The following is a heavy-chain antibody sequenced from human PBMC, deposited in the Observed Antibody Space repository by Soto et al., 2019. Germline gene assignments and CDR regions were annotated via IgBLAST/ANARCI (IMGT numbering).Heavy chain of an antibody. J-gene: IGHJ4*02. Sequence: GESLKISCVAPGFTFSNYVMSWVRQAPGKGLECVAAIAGNGGILYYTDSVKGRFSISRDNSKNTLHLQMNSLRAEDTAVYYCARRQFFSFDSWGQRILVTVSS. D-gene: IGHD6-19*01. V-gene: IGHV3-23*01. CDR2: IAGNGGIL. CDR3: ARRQFFSFDS. CDR1: GFTFSNYV.